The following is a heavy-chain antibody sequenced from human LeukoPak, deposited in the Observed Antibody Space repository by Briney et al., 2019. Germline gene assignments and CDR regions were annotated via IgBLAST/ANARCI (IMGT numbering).Heavy chain of an antibody. D-gene: IGHD3-16*01. J-gene: IGHJ4*02. V-gene: IGHV4-4*07. CDR1: GHSMNNYY. CDR2: IYASGNT. CDR3: ARGGYGKIDY. Sequence: SETLSLTCTVSGHSMNNYYGSWIRQPAGKGLEWLGRIYASGNTNYTPSLKSRVTMYIDTSKNQLYLKLSSVAAADTAVYYCARGGYGKIDYWGQGTLVSVSS.